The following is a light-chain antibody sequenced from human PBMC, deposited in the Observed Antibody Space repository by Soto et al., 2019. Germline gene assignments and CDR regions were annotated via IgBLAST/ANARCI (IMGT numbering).Light chain of an antibody. J-gene: IGKJ5*01. CDR2: AAS. CDR3: QQSYSSTIT. Sequence: DIQMTQSPSSLSASVGDRVTITCRESQSIRSYLNWYQQTPGKAPKLMIYAASSLHSGVQSMFSGSGAGTDCTRTISSLQSEDFATDYCQQSYSSTITFGQGTRLEIK. CDR1: QSIRSY. V-gene: IGKV1-39*01.